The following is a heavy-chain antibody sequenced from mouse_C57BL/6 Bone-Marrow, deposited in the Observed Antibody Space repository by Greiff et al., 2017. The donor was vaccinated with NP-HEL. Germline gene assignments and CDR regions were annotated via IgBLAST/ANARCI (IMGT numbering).Heavy chain of an antibody. V-gene: IGHV5-4*01. Sequence: EVKVVESGGGLVKPGGSLKLSCAASGFTFSSYAMSWVRQTPEKRLEWVATISDGGSYTYYPDNVKGRSTISRDNAKNNLYLQMSHLKSEDTAMYYCARDGANWPYFDYWGQGTTLTVSS. CDR2: ISDGGSYT. CDR3: ARDGANWPYFDY. D-gene: IGHD4-1*01. J-gene: IGHJ2*01. CDR1: GFTFSSYA.